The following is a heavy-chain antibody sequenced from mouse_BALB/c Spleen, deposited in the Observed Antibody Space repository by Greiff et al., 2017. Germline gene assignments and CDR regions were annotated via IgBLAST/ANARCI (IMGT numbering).Heavy chain of an antibody. D-gene: IGHD1-1*01. CDR1: GFTFSSYA. Sequence: EVKVVESGGGLVKPGGSLKFSCAASGFTFSSYAMAWVRQTPEQRLEWVASISSGGSTYYPDSVKGRFTISSDNARDILYLQMSSLRSKDTAMYCYARGSYGSSYAMDYWGQGTSGTVS. V-gene: IGHV5-6-5*01. J-gene: IGHJ4*01. CDR3: ARGSYGSSYAMDY. CDR2: ISSGGST.